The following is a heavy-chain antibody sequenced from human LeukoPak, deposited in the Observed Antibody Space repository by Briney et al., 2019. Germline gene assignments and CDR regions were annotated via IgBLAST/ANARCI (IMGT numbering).Heavy chain of an antibody. J-gene: IGHJ5*02. V-gene: IGHV4-4*07. CDR2: IYTSGST. Sequence: SETLSLTCTVSGGSISSYYWSWIRQPAGKGLEWIGRIYTSGSTNYNPSLKSRVTMSVDTSKNQFSLKLSSVTAADTAVYYCARDFTMVRGVIRWFDPWGQGTLATVSS. D-gene: IGHD3-10*01. CDR3: ARDFTMVRGVIRWFDP. CDR1: GGSISSYY.